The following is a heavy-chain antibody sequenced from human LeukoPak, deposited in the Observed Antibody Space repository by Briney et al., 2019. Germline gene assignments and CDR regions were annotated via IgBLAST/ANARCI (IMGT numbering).Heavy chain of an antibody. Sequence: GGSLRLSCAASGFTVSSNYMSWVRQAPGKGLEWVSVIYSGGSTYYADSVKGRFTISRDNSKNTLYLQMNSLRAEDTAVYYCAKGGWRTQGDAFDIWGQGKWSPSLQ. CDR3: AKGGWRTQGDAFDI. CDR1: GFTVSSNY. J-gene: IGHJ3*02. CDR2: IYSGGST. V-gene: IGHV3-66*01.